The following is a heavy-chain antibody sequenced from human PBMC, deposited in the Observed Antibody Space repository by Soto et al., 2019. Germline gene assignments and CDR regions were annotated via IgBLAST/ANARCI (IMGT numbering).Heavy chain of an antibody. Sequence: EVQLVESGGGLVKPGGSLRLSCAASGFTFNGYAMNWVRQASGKGLEWVSSISSGGAYIFYAFSVKGRFTISRDKANNSPHMQMANLRAEDTAVYYCAREGSHRSDGYTWSDYWGQGTLVTGSS. V-gene: IGHV3-21*01. CDR2: ISSGGAYI. D-gene: IGHD5-12*01. CDR1: GFTFNGYA. J-gene: IGHJ4*02. CDR3: AREGSHRSDGYTWSDY.